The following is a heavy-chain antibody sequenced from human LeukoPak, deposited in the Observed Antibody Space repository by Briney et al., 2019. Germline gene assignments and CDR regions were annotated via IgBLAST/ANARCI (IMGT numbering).Heavy chain of an antibody. V-gene: IGHV4-31*03. D-gene: IGHD5-12*01. CDR2: IYYSGST. Sequence: PSQTLSLTCTVSGGSISSGGYYWSWIRQHPGKGLEWIWYIYYSGSTYYNPSLKSRVTISVDTSKNQFSLKLSSVTAADTAVYYCARYDIVATILDYWGQGTLVTVSS. CDR1: GGSISSGGYY. J-gene: IGHJ4*02. CDR3: ARYDIVATILDY.